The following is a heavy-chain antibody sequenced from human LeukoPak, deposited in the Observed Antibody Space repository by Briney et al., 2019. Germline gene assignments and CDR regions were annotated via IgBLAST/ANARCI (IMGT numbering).Heavy chain of an antibody. CDR2: INPNSGGT. CDR3: ARDPRGSSSWNYYYYMDV. Sequence: ASVKVSCKASGYTFTGYYMHWVRQAPGQGLEWMGWINPNSGGTNYAQKFQGRVTMTRDTSISTAYMELSGLRSDDTAVYYCARDPRGSSSWNYYYYMDVWGKGTTVTVSS. V-gene: IGHV1-2*02. D-gene: IGHD6-13*01. J-gene: IGHJ6*03. CDR1: GYTFTGYY.